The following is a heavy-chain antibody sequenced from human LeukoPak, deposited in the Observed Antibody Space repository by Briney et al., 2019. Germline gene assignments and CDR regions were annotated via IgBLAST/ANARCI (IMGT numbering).Heavy chain of an antibody. CDR3: ARGPAANGAFDI. V-gene: IGHV3-7*01. CDR1: GLTFSSYW. CDR2: IKQDGSEK. D-gene: IGHD6-13*01. J-gene: IGHJ3*02. Sequence: PGGSLRLSCAASGLTFSSYWMSWVRQAPGKGLEWVANIKQDGSEKYYVDSVKGRFTISRDNAKNSLYLQMDSLRAEDTAVYYCARGPAANGAFDIWGQGTMVTVSS.